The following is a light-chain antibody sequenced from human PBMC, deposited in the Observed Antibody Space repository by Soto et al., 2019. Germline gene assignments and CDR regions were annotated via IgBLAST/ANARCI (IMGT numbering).Light chain of an antibody. Sequence: DIQMTQSPSTLSAFVGDRVSITCRASQSISAYLDWYQQKPGKAPKVLIYDASTLESGVPSRFSGSGSGTEFTLTISSLQPDDFATYYCQQYDSFSTFGQGTRLEIK. V-gene: IGKV1-5*01. J-gene: IGKJ2*01. CDR2: DAS. CDR1: QSISAY. CDR3: QQYDSFST.